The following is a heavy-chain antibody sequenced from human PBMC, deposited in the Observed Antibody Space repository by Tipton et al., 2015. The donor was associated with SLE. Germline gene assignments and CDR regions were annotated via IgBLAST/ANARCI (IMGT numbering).Heavy chain of an antibody. Sequence: TLSLTCTVSGGSISSGDKWWSWIRQPPGKGLEWIGSIYYSGSTYYNPSLKSRVTISVDTSKNQFSLKLSSVTAADTAVYYCAIQSYDYVWGSYRYKDYWGQGTLVTVSS. V-gene: IGHV4-39*07. D-gene: IGHD3-16*02. CDR2: IYYSGST. CDR1: GGSISSGDKW. CDR3: AIQSYDYVWGSYRYKDY. J-gene: IGHJ4*02.